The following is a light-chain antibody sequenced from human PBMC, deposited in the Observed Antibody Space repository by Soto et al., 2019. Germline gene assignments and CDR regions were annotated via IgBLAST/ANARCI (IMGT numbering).Light chain of an antibody. Sequence: DIVMTQSPLSLPVTPGEPASISCRSSQSLLHSNGYNYLDWYLQKPGQSPQLLIYLDSNRASGVPDRFSGSGSGTDFTLKISRVEAEDVGIYHCMQALQTPWTFGQGTKVEIK. CDR2: LDS. V-gene: IGKV2-28*01. J-gene: IGKJ1*01. CDR3: MQALQTPWT. CDR1: QSLLHSNGYNY.